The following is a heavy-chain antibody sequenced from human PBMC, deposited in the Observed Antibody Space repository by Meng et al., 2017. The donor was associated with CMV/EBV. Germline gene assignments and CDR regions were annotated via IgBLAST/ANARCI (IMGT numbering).Heavy chain of an antibody. V-gene: IGHV4-61*01. CDR3: ARGRGYSSSWRRGYYGMDV. D-gene: IGHD6-13*01. CDR1: GGSVSSGSYY. Sequence: SETLSLTCTVSGGSVSSGSYYWSWIRQPPGKGLEWIGYIYYSGSTNYNPSLKSRVTISVDTSKNQFSLKLSSVTAADTAVYYCARGRGYSSSWRRGYYGMDVWGQGTTVTVSS. CDR2: IYYSGST. J-gene: IGHJ6*02.